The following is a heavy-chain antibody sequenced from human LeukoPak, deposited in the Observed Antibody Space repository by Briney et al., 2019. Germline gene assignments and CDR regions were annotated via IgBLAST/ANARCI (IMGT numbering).Heavy chain of an antibody. CDR2: INPNSGGT. J-gene: IGHJ6*02. V-gene: IGHV1-2*02. CDR3: ARDGDYGDYGMDV. CDR1: GYTFTGYY. D-gene: IGHD4-17*01. Sequence: ASVKVSCKASGYTFTGYYMHWVRQAPGQGLEWMGWINPNSGGTNYAQKFKGRVTMTRDTSISTAYMELSRLRSDDTAVYYCARDGDYGDYGMDVWGQGTTVTVSS.